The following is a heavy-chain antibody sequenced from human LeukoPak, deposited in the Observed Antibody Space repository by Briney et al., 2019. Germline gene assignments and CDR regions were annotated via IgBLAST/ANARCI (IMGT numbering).Heavy chain of an antibody. Sequence: PGRSLRLSCVASGFTFSSYAMHWVRQAPGKGLEWVAVISYDGSNKYYADSVKGRFTISRDNAKNSLYLQMNSLRAEDTAVYYCARDTALYGGNSEGGGDYWGQGTLVTVSS. CDR3: ARDTALYGGNSEGGGDY. D-gene: IGHD4-23*01. V-gene: IGHV3-30-3*01. J-gene: IGHJ4*02. CDR1: GFTFSSYA. CDR2: ISYDGSNK.